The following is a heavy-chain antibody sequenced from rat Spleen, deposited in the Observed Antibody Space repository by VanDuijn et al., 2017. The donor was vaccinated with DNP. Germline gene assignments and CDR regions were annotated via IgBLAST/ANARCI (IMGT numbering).Heavy chain of an antibody. Sequence: EVQLVESGGDLVQPGRSLKLSCAVSGFTFSNYDMAWVRQTPKKGLEWVATITTSDTGTFYPDSVKGRCTISRDNAKSSLYLQMNSLKSEDTATYYCARLGRLRPYWYFDFWGPGTMVTVSS. J-gene: IGHJ1*01. D-gene: IGHD1-11*01. V-gene: IGHV5-25*01. CDR1: GFTFSNYD. CDR2: ITTSDTGT. CDR3: ARLGRLRPYWYFDF.